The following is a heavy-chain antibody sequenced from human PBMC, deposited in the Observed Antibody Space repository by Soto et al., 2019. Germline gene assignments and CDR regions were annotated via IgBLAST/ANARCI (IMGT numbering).Heavy chain of an antibody. D-gene: IGHD3-3*01. Sequence: GGSLRLSCAASGFTFSSYAISWVRQAPGKGLEWVSAISGSGGSTYYADSVKGRFTISRDNSKNTLYLQMNSLRAEDTAVYYCAKDLSSYYDFWSGYYIYWGQGTLVTVSS. CDR2: ISGSGGST. CDR3: AKDLSSYYDFWSGYYIY. V-gene: IGHV3-23*01. CDR1: GFTFSSYA. J-gene: IGHJ4*02.